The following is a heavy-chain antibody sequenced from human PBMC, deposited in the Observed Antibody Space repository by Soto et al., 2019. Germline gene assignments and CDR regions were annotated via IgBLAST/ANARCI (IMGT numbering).Heavy chain of an antibody. V-gene: IGHV1-46*01. CDR1: GYPFGSYY. J-gene: IGHJ4*02. D-gene: IGHD1-1*01. CDR2: INPSDGRT. CDR3: WRHDKTALPPLDS. Sequence: QVQLVQSGPEVKKPGASVKVSCKASGYPFGSYYMHWVRQAPGQGFEWMGIINPSDGRTTYAQKFQGRVTINADTATTTAYMELSSLRSDDTAVYYCWRHDKTALPPLDSWGQGTLVSVSS.